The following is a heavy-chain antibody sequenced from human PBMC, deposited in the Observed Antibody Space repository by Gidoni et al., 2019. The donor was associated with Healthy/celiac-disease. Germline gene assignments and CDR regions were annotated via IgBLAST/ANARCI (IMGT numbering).Heavy chain of an antibody. Sequence: QVQLQQWGAGLLKPSETLSPTCAVYGGSFSGYYWSWIRQPPGKGLEWIGEINHSGSTNYNPSLKSRVTISVDTSKNQFSLKLSSVTAADTAVYYCAGVGSGYIFFDYWGQGTLVTVSS. D-gene: IGHD3-22*01. CDR2: INHSGST. J-gene: IGHJ4*02. CDR3: AGVGSGYIFFDY. CDR1: GGSFSGYY. V-gene: IGHV4-34*01.